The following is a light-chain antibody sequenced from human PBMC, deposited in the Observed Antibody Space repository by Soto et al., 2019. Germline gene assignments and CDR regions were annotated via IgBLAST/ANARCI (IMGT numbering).Light chain of an antibody. CDR2: GAS. J-gene: IGKJ1*01. CDR3: QQYGSSPRT. Sequence: DIVLTQSPGTLSLSPGERATLSCRASQTVSSSSLAWYQQKPGQAPRLLIFGASTRAAGFPDRFSGSGSGTDFTLTISRLEPEDLAVYYCQQYGSSPRTFGQGTKVEIK. V-gene: IGKV3-20*01. CDR1: QTVSSSS.